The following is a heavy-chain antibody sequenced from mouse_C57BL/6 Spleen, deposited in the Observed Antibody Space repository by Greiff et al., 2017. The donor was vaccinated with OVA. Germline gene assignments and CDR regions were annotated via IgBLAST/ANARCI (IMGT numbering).Heavy chain of an antibody. CDR1: GFTFSSYA. Sequence: EVKLMESGEGLVKPGGSLKLSCAASGFTFSSYAMSWVRQTPEKRLEWVAYISSGGDYIYYADTVKGRFTISRDNARNTLYLQMSSLKSEDTAMYYCTRGAYYGSYAMDYWGQGTSVTVSS. CDR3: TRGAYYGSYAMDY. J-gene: IGHJ4*01. D-gene: IGHD1-1*01. CDR2: ISSGGDYI. V-gene: IGHV5-9-1*02.